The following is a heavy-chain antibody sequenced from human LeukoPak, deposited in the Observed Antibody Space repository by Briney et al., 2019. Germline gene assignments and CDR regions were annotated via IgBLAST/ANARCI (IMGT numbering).Heavy chain of an antibody. CDR3: ACSTIAVAFFDY. CDR2: MNHSGST. J-gene: IGHJ4*02. CDR1: GGSFSGYY. Sequence: SETLSLTCAVYGGSFSGYYWSWIRQPPGKGLEWIGEMNHSGSTNYNPSLKSRVTISVDTSKNQFSLKLSSVTAADTAVYYCACSTIAVAFFDYWGQGTLVTVSS. V-gene: IGHV4-34*01. D-gene: IGHD6-19*01.